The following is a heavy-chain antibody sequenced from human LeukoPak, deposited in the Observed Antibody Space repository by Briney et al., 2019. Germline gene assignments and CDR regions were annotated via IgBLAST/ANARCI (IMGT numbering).Heavy chain of an antibody. D-gene: IGHD3-22*01. CDR1: GFTFSSYE. CDR2: ISSSGSTI. V-gene: IGHV3-48*03. Sequence: GGSLRLSCAASGFTFSSYEMNWVRQAPGKGLEWVSYISSSGSTIYYADSVKGRFTISRDNAKNSLYLQMNSLRAEDTAVYYCARGKVRYYYDSSGYTDYWGQGTLVTVSS. CDR3: ARGKVRYYYDSSGYTDY. J-gene: IGHJ4*02.